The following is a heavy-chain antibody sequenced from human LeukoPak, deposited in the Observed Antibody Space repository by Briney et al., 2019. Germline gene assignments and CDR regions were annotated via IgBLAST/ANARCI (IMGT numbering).Heavy chain of an antibody. D-gene: IGHD4-23*01. CDR1: GFTVSSNY. V-gene: IGHV3-53*01. J-gene: IGHJ2*01. CDR3: ARDLHGGNSFTSDWYFDL. Sequence: GGSLRLSCAASGFTVSSNYMSWVRQAPGRGLEWVSLIYSGGTTYYADSVKGRFTISRDNSKNTLYLQMNSLRAEDTAVYYCARDLHGGNSFTSDWYFDLWGRGTLVTVSS. CDR2: IYSGGTT.